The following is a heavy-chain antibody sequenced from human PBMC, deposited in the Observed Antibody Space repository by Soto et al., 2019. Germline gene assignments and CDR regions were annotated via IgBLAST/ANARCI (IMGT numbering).Heavy chain of an antibody. Sequence: QLQLQESGPGLVQPSETLSLTCTVSGDSVISDHYYWAWIRQPPGKGLEWIGNMHYTGETYQNPSLRSRVTIFVDTSENQVSLKLTSVTAADTSMYYCARQGGNKFDYSGQGTLVTVSS. CDR1: GDSVISDHYY. J-gene: IGHJ4*02. V-gene: IGHV4-39*01. D-gene: IGHD3-16*01. CDR2: MHYTGET. CDR3: ARQGGNKFDY.